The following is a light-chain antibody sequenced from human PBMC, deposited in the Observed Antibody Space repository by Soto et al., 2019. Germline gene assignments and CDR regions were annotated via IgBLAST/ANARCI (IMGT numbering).Light chain of an antibody. CDR1: QSVSSY. CDR3: QQRRNWPPT. Sequence: EIVLTQSPGTLSLSPGERATLSCRASQSVSSYLAWYQQKPGQAPRLLIYDASTRATGIPARFSGSGSGTDFTLTISSLEPEDFAVYYCQQRRNWPPTFGGGTKVDIK. J-gene: IGKJ4*01. V-gene: IGKV3-11*01. CDR2: DAS.